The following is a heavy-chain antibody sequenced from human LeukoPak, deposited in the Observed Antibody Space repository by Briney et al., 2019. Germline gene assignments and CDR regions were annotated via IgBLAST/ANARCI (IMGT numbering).Heavy chain of an antibody. D-gene: IGHD2-2*01. CDR1: GYTFTSYD. Sequence: ASVKVSCKASGYTFTSYDINWVRQATGQGLEWMGWMNPNSGNTGYAQKFQGRVTITRNTSISTAYMELSSLRPEDTAVYYCARAVGTSCYYLGYWGQGTLVTVSS. CDR2: MNPNSGNT. J-gene: IGHJ4*02. V-gene: IGHV1-8*03. CDR3: ARAVGTSCYYLGY.